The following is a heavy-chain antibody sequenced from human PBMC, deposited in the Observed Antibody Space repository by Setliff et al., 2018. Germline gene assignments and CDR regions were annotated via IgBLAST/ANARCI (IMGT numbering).Heavy chain of an antibody. CDR2: IYPGDSDT. J-gene: IGHJ3*02. Sequence: PGGSLKLSCKGSGYRFSSHWIGWVRQMPGKGLEWMGIIYPGDSDTRYSPSFQGQVTISADKSISTAYLQWSSLKASDTAMYYCASSSGSSSNDAFDIWGQGTTVTVSS. V-gene: IGHV5-51*01. CDR3: ASSSGSSSNDAFDI. D-gene: IGHD1-26*01. CDR1: GYRFSSHW.